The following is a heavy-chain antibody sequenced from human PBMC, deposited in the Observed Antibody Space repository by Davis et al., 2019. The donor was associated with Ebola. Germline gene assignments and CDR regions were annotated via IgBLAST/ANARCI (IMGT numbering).Heavy chain of an antibody. J-gene: IGHJ4*02. Sequence: SLKISCSASGFTFDDYAMHWVRQAPGKGLELVSGISWNSGSIGYADSVKGRFTISRDNAKNSLYLQMNSLRAEDTAVYYCAREGGRKYSSSSGVSEWSYYWGQGTLVTVSS. CDR1: GFTFDDYA. V-gene: IGHV3-9*01. CDR2: ISWNSGSI. D-gene: IGHD6-6*01. CDR3: AREGGRKYSSSSGVSEWSYY.